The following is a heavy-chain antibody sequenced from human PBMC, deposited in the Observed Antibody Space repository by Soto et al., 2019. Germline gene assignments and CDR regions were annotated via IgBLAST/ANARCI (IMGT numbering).Heavy chain of an antibody. J-gene: IGHJ4*02. CDR3: ARMFTGSSGFDH. Sequence: GGSLRLSCAASGFTFRSYSMNWVRQAPGKGLEWVSYISSSSSTIYYADPVKGRFTISRDNAKNSLYLQMNSLRDEDTAVYYCARMFTGSSGFDHWGQGTLVTVSS. CDR2: ISSSSSTI. D-gene: IGHD1-26*01. CDR1: GFTFRSYS. V-gene: IGHV3-48*02.